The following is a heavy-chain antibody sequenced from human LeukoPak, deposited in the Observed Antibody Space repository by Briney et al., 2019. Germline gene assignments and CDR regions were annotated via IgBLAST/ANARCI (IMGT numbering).Heavy chain of an antibody. V-gene: IGHV4-34*01. CDR2: INHSGST. CDR3: ARRPAGIAARPFDY. J-gene: IGHJ4*02. Sequence: SETLSLTCAVYGGSFSGYYWSWIRQTPGKGLEWIGEINHSGSTNYNPSLKSRVTISVDTSKNQFSLKLSSVTAADTAVYYCARRPAGIAARPFDYWGQGTLVTVSS. CDR1: GGSFSGYY. D-gene: IGHD6-13*01.